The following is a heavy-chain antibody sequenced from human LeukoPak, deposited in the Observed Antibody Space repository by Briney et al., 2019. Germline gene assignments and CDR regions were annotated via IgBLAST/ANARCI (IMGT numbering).Heavy chain of an antibody. V-gene: IGHV3-23*01. D-gene: IGHD2-2*01. CDR3: AKDKSLYQLRAEYFQH. Sequence: PGGSLRLSCAASGFTFSSYAMSWVRQAPGKGLEWVSAISGSGGSTYYADSVKGRFTISRDNSKNTLYLQMNSLRAEDTAVYYCAKDKSLYQLRAEYFQHWGQGTLVTVSS. J-gene: IGHJ1*01. CDR2: ISGSGGST. CDR1: GFTFSSYA.